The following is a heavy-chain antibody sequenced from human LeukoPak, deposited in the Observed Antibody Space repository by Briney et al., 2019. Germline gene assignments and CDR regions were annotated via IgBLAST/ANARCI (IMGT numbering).Heavy chain of an antibody. V-gene: IGHV1-18*01. Sequence: ASVKVSCKASGYTFASYGISWVRQAPGQGLEWMGWISAYNGNTNYAQKLQGRVTMTTDTSTSTAYMELRSLRSDDKAVYYCARREIDYYYYYMDVWGKGTTVTVSS. D-gene: IGHD1-26*01. CDR3: ARREIDYYYYYMDV. CDR2: ISAYNGNT. CDR1: GYTFASYG. J-gene: IGHJ6*03.